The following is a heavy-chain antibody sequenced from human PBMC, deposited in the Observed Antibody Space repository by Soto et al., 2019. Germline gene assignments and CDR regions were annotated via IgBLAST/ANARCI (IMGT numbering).Heavy chain of an antibody. CDR3: ASGAPSRY. V-gene: IGHV4-4*08. CDR2: IYNSGTT. Sequence: QMQLQESGPGLVKASATLSLTSSVSGLSCSNYYWGWIRQAPGKALEWIGSIYNSGTTTYNPSLKSRVIISIESSKSQFSLRLNSVTVADSALYYCASGAPSRYWGQGVLVTVSS. J-gene: IGHJ4*02. D-gene: IGHD4-17*01. CDR1: GLSCSNYY.